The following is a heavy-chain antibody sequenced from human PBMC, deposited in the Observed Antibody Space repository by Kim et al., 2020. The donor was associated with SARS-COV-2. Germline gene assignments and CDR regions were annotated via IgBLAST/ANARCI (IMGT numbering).Heavy chain of an antibody. J-gene: IGHJ2*01. D-gene: IGHD5-18*01. V-gene: IGHV3-74*01. Sequence: AHPVKARFPNSRANAKNTLYLQMNSLRAEDTAVYYCARASGYSYGLRYFDLWGRGTLVTVSS. CDR3: ARASGYSYGLRYFDL.